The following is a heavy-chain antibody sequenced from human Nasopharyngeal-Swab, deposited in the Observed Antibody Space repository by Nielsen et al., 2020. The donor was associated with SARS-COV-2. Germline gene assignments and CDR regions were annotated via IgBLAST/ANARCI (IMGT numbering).Heavy chain of an antibody. CDR3: ATLSSSWYEYYFDY. CDR2: IYYGGST. V-gene: IGHV4-39*01. J-gene: IGHJ4*02. D-gene: IGHD6-13*01. Sequence: SETLSLTCTVSGGSISSRTYYWAWIRQPPGKGLEWLGSIYYGGSTYYNPSLKSRVTISVDTSKNQFSLKLSSVTAADTAVYYCATLSSSWYEYYFDYWGQGTLVTVSS. CDR1: GGSISSRTYY.